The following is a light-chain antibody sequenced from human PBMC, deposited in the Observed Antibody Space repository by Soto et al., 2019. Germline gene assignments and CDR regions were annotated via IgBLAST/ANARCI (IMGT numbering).Light chain of an antibody. CDR1: SSNIGRNT. CDR3: AAWDDSLNGYV. CDR2: YNH. V-gene: IGLV1-44*01. Sequence: QSALTQPPSASETPGQTVTISCSGSSSNIGRNTVNWYQQLPGTAPKLLIYYNHQRPSGVPDRFSGSKSGTSASLAISGLQSEDEADYYCAAWDDSLNGYVFGTGTKLTVL. J-gene: IGLJ1*01.